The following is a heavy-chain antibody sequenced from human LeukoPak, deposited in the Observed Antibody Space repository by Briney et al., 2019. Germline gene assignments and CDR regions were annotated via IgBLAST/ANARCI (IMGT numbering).Heavy chain of an antibody. V-gene: IGHV3-64*01. CDR1: GFTLSSYA. D-gene: IGHD1-26*01. CDR3: ASLVGATVLP. Sequence: GGSLRLSCAASGFTLSSYAMHWVRQAPGKGLEYVSAISSNGGSTYYANSVKGRFTISRDNSKNTLYLQMGSLRAEDMAVYYCASLVGATVLPWGQGTLVTVSS. J-gene: IGHJ5*02. CDR2: ISSNGGST.